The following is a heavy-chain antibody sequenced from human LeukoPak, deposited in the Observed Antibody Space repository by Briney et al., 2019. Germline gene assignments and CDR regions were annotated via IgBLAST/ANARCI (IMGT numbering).Heavy chain of an antibody. V-gene: IGHV3-9*01. CDR3: AKDIDDNSGSPYFHY. CDR2: INWNSGSI. J-gene: IGHJ4*02. D-gene: IGHD3-22*01. CDR1: GFTFDDYA. Sequence: GRSLRLFCAASGFTFDDYAMHWARQATGKAREGVSGINWNSGSIDYADSVKGRFTISRDNAKNSLYLQMNSLRAEDTALYYCAKDIDDNSGSPYFHYWGQGTLVTVSS.